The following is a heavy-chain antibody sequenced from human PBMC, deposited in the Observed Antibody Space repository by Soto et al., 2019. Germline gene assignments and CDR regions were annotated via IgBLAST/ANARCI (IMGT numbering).Heavy chain of an antibody. CDR1: GFSFSDSG. J-gene: IGHJ3*01. Sequence: QVHLVESGGGVVQPGMSLRLSCVSSGFSFSDSGMHWVRQAPGKGLEWVAAISYDGSNTYYADSVNDRFTISRDNSKNTLYLQKNSLRAAEVAVNDWTADVRYCLGSSCSPEAFDVWGQGTVVSVSS. V-gene: IGHV3-30*03. CDR3: TADVRYCLGSSCSPEAFDV. D-gene: IGHD2-15*01. CDR2: ISYDGSNT.